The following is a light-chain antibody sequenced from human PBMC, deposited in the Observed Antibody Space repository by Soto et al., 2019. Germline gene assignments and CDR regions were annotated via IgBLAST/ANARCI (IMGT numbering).Light chain of an antibody. V-gene: IGLV1-40*01. CDR3: QSYDISLSGV. J-gene: IGLJ3*02. CDR1: SSNIGAGYD. Sequence: QSVLTQPPSVSGAPGQRVTISCTGSSSNIGAGYDVHWYQQLPGTAPKLLIYGNSNRPSGVPYRFSGSKSGTSASLAITGLQAEDEADYYCQSYDISLSGVFGGGTKLTVL. CDR2: GNS.